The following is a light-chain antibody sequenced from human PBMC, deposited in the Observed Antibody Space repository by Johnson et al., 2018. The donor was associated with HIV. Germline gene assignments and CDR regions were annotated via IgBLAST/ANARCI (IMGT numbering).Light chain of an antibody. J-gene: IGLJ1*01. CDR2: EST. Sequence: QSVLTQPPSVSAAPGQKVTISCSGSNSNIGNNYVSWYQQLPGTAPKLLIYESTNRPSGIPDRFSGSKSGTSATLGISGLQTGDEADYYCGTWDSSLSVLYVLGTGTKVTVL. V-gene: IGLV1-51*02. CDR3: GTWDSSLSVLYV. CDR1: NSNIGNNY.